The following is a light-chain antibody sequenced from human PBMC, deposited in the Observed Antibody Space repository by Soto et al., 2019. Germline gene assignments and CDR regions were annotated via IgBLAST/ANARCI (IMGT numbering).Light chain of an antibody. CDR2: EVS. V-gene: IGLV2-8*01. CDR1: SSDVGAYNY. CDR3: SSYAGSNNYV. J-gene: IGLJ1*01. Sequence: QSALTQPPSASGSPGQSFTISCTGTSSDVGAYNYLSWYQQHPGKAPKLMIYEVSKRPSGVPDRFSGSKSGNTASLTVSGLQAEDEADYYCSSYAGSNNYVFGTGTKVTVL.